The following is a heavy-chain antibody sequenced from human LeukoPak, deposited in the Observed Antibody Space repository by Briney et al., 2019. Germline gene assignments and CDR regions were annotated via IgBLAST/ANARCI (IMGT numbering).Heavy chain of an antibody. D-gene: IGHD1-14*01. J-gene: IGHJ4*02. CDR2: IYTSGGT. CDR3: ARGIRATASLLSVGFYFDD. V-gene: IGHV4-4*07. CDR1: GGSISSGY. Sequence: KASETLSLTCTVSGGSISSGYWMWLRQPAGKGLEWIGRIYTSGGTRYNPSLRGRVTMSAVTSKNQFSLKLSSVTAADTAVYYCARGIRATASLLSVGFYFDDWGQGTLVTVSS.